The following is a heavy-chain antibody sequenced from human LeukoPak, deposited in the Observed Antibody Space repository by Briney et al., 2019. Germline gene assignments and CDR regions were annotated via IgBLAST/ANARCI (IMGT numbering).Heavy chain of an antibody. J-gene: IGHJ3*01. CDR3: ARDFCGTSSCNAFGF. V-gene: IGHV1-18*01. D-gene: IGHD2-2*01. CDR2: ISTYNGKT. Sequence: ASVKVSCKTSGYTFSSFAISWVRQAPGQGLEWMGWISTYNGKTNYAPRFQDRVTLTTDTSTSVVYMELTSLRSDDTAVYYCARDFCGTSSCNAFGFWGQGTVITVSS. CDR1: GYTFSSFA.